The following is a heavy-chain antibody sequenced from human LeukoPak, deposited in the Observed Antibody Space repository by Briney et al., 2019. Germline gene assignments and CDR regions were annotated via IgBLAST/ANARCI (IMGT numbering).Heavy chain of an antibody. D-gene: IGHD3-9*01. CDR1: GFTFSSYA. Sequence: GGSLRLSCAASGFTFSSYAMSWVRQAPGKGLEWVSAISGSGGSTYYADSVKGRFTISRDNSKNTLYLQMNSLRAEDTAVYYCAKHSHLRYFDWPPVGMDVWGQGTTVTVSS. J-gene: IGHJ6*02. CDR3: AKHSHLRYFDWPPVGMDV. CDR2: ISGSGGST. V-gene: IGHV3-23*01.